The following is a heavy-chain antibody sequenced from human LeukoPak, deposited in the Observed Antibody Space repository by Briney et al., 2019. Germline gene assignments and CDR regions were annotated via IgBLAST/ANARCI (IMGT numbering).Heavy chain of an antibody. CDR1: GYTFTSYA. D-gene: IGHD2-15*01. CDR3: AATRLYYYYGMDV. V-gene: IGHV1-3*01. Sequence: ASVKVSCKASGYTFTSYAMHWVRQAPGQRLEWMGRINAGNGNTKYSRKFQGRVTITRDTSASTAYMELSSLRSEDTAVYYCAATRLYYYYGMDVWGKGTTVTVSS. CDR2: INAGNGNT. J-gene: IGHJ6*04.